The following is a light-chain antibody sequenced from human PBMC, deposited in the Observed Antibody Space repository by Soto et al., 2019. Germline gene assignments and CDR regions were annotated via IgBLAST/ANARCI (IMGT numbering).Light chain of an antibody. Sequence: EIVLTQSPDTLSLSPGERATLSCRASQSVTSPFLAWYQQKAGQPPRLLIYSTSGRATGIPDRFSGSGSGTDFTLTISSLQPEDFGVYYCQQYGSSPRTFGQGTKVEV. V-gene: IGKV3-20*01. J-gene: IGKJ1*01. CDR3: QQYGSSPRT. CDR2: STS. CDR1: QSVTSPF.